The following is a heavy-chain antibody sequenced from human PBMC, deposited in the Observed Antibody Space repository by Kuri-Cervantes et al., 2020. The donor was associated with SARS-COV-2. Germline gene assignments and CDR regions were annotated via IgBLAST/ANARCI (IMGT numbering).Heavy chain of an antibody. CDR1: GYTFTSYG. Sequence: ASVKVSCKASGYTFTSYGISWVRQAPGQGLEWMGGFDPEDGETIYAQKFQGRVTMTEDTSTDTAYMELSSLRSEDTAVYYCATGPPYYDPSNWFDPWGQGTLVTVSS. V-gene: IGHV1-24*01. D-gene: IGHD3-3*01. CDR2: FDPEDGET. J-gene: IGHJ5*02. CDR3: ATGPPYYDPSNWFDP.